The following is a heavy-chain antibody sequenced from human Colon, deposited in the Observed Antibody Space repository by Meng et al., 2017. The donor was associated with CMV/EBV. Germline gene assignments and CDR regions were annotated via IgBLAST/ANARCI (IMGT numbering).Heavy chain of an antibody. CDR1: GGSISSSSYY. J-gene: IGHJ6*02. CDR3: AGDGYFYGMDV. V-gene: IGHV4-39*02. Sequence: GSLRLSCTVSGGSISSSSYYWGWIRQPPGKGLEWIGSIYYSGSTYYNPSLKSRVTISVDTSKNQFSLKLSSVTAADTAVYYCAGDGYFYGMDVWGQGITVTVSS. CDR2: IYYSGST. D-gene: IGHD3-22*01.